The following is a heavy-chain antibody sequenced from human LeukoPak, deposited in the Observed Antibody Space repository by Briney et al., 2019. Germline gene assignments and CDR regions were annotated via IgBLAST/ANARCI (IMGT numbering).Heavy chain of an antibody. CDR3: AGHGSSWMGYYFVY. V-gene: IGHV3-66*04. Sequence: PGGSLRLSCAASGFTVSRNYMSWVRQAPGKGLEWVAFINSGDSTYYAESVQRGFTITRDNSKNTLYLQMNSLRAEDAAVYYCAGHGSSWMGYYFVYWLQGTLVTVRS. D-gene: IGHD6-13*01. CDR1: GFTVSRNY. J-gene: IGHJ4*02. CDR2: INSGDST.